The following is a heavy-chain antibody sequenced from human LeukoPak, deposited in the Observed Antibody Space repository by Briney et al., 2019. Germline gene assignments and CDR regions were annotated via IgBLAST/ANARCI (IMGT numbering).Heavy chain of an antibody. D-gene: IGHD6-19*01. CDR1: GFTFSSYS. CDR2: ITGSSSSI. Sequence: PVGSLRLSCAASGFTFSSYSINWVRQAPGKGLEWVSFITGSSSSIFYADSVKGRFTISRDNAKNLVYLQMNSLRDDDTAVYYCARARSGWYMDYWGQGTLVTVSS. CDR3: ARARSGWYMDY. V-gene: IGHV3-48*02. J-gene: IGHJ4*02.